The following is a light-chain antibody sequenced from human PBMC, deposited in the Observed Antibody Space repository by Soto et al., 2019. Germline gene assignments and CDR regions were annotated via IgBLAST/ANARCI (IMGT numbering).Light chain of an antibody. J-gene: IGKJ1*01. CDR1: QTISSW. CDR3: QHYNSYSEA. CDR2: KAS. V-gene: IGKV1-5*03. Sequence: DIQMTQSPSTLSGSVGDRVTITCRASQTISSWLAWYQQKPGKAPKLLIYKASTLKSGVPSRFSGSGSGTKFTPTISSLQADYFANYYSQHYNSYSEAFGQGTKVELK.